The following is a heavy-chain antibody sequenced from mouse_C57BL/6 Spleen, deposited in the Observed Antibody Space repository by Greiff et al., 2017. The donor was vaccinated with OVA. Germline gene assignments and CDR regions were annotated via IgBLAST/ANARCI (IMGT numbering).Heavy chain of an antibody. D-gene: IGHD1-1*01. CDR3: ARLGYYGSSHY. CDR1: GYTFTSYW. Sequence: QVQLQQPGTELVKPGASVKLSCKASGYTFTSYWMHWVKQRPGQGLEWIGNINPSNGGTNYNEKFKSKATLTVYKSSSTAYMQLSSLTSEDSAVYDSARLGYYGSSHYWGQGTTLTVSS. CDR2: INPSNGGT. V-gene: IGHV1-53*01. J-gene: IGHJ2*01.